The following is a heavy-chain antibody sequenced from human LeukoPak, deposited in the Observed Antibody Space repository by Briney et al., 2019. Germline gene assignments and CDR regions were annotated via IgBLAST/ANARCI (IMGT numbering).Heavy chain of an antibody. D-gene: IGHD5-24*01. J-gene: IGHJ4*02. Sequence: GGSLRLSCAASGFTFSSYAMHWVRQAPGKGLEWVAVISYDGSNKYYADSVKGRFTISRDNSKNTLYLQMNSLRAEDTAVHYCARDPEMATILILYYFDYWGQGTLVTVSS. CDR2: ISYDGSNK. V-gene: IGHV3-30-3*01. CDR3: ARDPEMATILILYYFDY. CDR1: GFTFSSYA.